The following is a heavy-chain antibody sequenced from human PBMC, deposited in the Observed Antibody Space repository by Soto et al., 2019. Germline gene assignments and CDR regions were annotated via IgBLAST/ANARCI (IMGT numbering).Heavy chain of an antibody. CDR3: ARAFYGDHRGSLDY. CDR2: IYYSGST. V-gene: IGHV4-59*01. J-gene: IGHJ4*02. Sequence: QVQLQESGPGLVKPSETLSLTCTVSGGSISSYYWSWIRQPPGKGLEWIGYIYYSGSTNYNPSLKGRVTISVDTSKNQFSLKLSSVTAADTAVYYCARAFYGDHRGSLDYWGQGTLVTVSS. CDR1: GGSISSYY. D-gene: IGHD4-17*01.